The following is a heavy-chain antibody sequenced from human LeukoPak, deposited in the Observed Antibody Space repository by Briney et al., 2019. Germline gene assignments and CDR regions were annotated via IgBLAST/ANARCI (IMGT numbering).Heavy chain of an antibody. CDR1: GFTFSSYW. CDR2: IKQDGSEK. CDR3: AREVGGQWLVFDY. J-gene: IGHJ4*02. D-gene: IGHD6-19*01. Sequence: GGSLRLSCAASGFTFSSYWMSWVRQAPGKGLEWVANIKQDGSEKYYVDSVKGRFTISRDNAKNSLYLQMNSLRAEDTVVYYCAREVGGQWLVFDYWGQGTLVTVSS. V-gene: IGHV3-7*03.